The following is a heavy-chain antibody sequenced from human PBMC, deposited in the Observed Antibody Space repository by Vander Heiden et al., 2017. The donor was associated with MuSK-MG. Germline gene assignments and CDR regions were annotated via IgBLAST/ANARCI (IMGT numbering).Heavy chain of an antibody. Sequence: QVQLQQWGAGLLKPSETLSLTCAVYGGSFSGYYWSWIRPPPGKGLEWRGEINHRGSTNYNPYLKSRVKISVDTSKNQFSMKLSSVTAADRAVYYCARVCASEYYDSSGYPAGRDVWGQGTTGNVA. CDR2: INHRGST. V-gene: IGHV4-34*01. J-gene: IGHJ6*02. CDR1: GGSFSGYY. CDR3: ARVCASEYYDSSGYPAGRDV. D-gene: IGHD3-22*01.